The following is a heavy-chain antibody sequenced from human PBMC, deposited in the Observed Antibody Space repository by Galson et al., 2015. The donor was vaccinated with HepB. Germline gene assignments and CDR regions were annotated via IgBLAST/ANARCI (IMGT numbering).Heavy chain of an antibody. CDR1: GGTFSSYA. J-gene: IGHJ6*03. V-gene: IGHV1-69*04. Sequence: SVKVSCKASGGTFSSYAISWVRQAPGQGLEWMGRIIPILGIANYAQKFQGRVTITADKSTSTAYMELSSLRSEDTAVYYCARLFDSYGPKPYMDVWGKGTPVTVSS. D-gene: IGHD5-18*01. CDR2: IIPILGIA. CDR3: ARLFDSYGPKPYMDV.